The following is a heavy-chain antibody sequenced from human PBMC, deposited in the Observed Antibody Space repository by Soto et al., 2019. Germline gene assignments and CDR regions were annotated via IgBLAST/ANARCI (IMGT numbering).Heavy chain of an antibody. CDR1: GFTFSNAW. Sequence: EVQLVESGGGLVKPGGSLRLSCAASGFTFSNAWMSWVRQAPGKGLEWVGRIRSKTDGGTTDYAAPVKGRVTISRDDSKNTLYLQVNSLKTDDTAVYYCTTLTYTSSWYFDYWGQGTLVTVSS. D-gene: IGHD6-13*01. CDR2: IRSKTDGGTT. J-gene: IGHJ4*02. V-gene: IGHV3-15*01. CDR3: TTLTYTSSWYFDY.